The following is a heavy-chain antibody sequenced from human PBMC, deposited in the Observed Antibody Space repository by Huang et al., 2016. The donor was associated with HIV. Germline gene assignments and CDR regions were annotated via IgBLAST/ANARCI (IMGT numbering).Heavy chain of an antibody. CDR2: INPKRGGT. D-gene: IGHD6-6*01. J-gene: IGHJ4*02. CDR3: ARDWSFGSSTSPAD. V-gene: IGHV1-2*02. Sequence: QVQLVQSGAEVKNPGASVRVSCKASGYTFTDSNIHWVRQAPGQGLELMGWINPKRGGTSYAQRFQGRVTMTRDTTISTVHMDLRRIQSDDTAVYFCARDWSFGSSTSPADWGQGTLVTVSS. CDR1: GYTFTDSN.